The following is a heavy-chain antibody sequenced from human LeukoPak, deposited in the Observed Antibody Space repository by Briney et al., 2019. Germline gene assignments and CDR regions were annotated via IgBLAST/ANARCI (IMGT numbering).Heavy chain of an antibody. Sequence: PSETLSLTCTVSGGSISSSSYYWGWIRQPPGKGLEWIGSIYYSGSTYYNPSLKSRVTISVDTSKNQFSLKLSSVTAADTAVYYCARGNVWGSSDPYFDYWGQGTLVTVSS. CDR3: ARGNVWGSSDPYFDY. J-gene: IGHJ4*02. V-gene: IGHV4-39*07. D-gene: IGHD3-16*01. CDR1: GGSISSSSYY. CDR2: IYYSGST.